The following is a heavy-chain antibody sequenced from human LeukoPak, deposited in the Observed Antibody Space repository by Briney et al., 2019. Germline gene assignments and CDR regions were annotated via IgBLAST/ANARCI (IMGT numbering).Heavy chain of an antibody. CDR1: GYTFTSYG. CDR3: ARAPYGSGSYSTFDY. Sequence: ASVKVSCKASGYTFTSYGISWVRQAPGQGLEWMGWISAYNGNTNYAQKLQGRVTVTTDTSTSTAYMELRSLRSDDTAVYYCARAPYGSGSYSTFDYWGQGTLVTVSS. CDR2: ISAYNGNT. D-gene: IGHD3-10*01. J-gene: IGHJ4*02. V-gene: IGHV1-18*01.